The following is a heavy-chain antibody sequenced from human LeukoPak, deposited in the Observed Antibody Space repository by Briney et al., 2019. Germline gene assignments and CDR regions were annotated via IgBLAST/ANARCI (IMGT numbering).Heavy chain of an antibody. Sequence: GGSLRLSCAASGFFFGDFGMNWVRQSPGKGLEWVSSISPGSDFTYYADSMKGRFTISRDNAKSSLYLQMNSLRADDTAVYYCARGDSAPYFLPSRLPYWGQEILVTVSS. CDR2: ISPGSDFT. V-gene: IGHV3-21*06. J-gene: IGHJ4*02. CDR1: GFFFGDFG. D-gene: IGHD3-22*01. CDR3: ARGDSAPYFLPSRLPY.